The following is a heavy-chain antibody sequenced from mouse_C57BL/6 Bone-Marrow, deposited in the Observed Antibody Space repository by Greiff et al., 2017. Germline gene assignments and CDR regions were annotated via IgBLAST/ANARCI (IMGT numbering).Heavy chain of an antibody. CDR2: IDPETSGT. CDR1: GYTFTDYE. D-gene: IGHD1-1*01. V-gene: IGHV1-15*01. CDR3: TKTKNGSFDY. J-gene: IGHJ2*01. Sequence: VQLQQSGAELVRPGASVTLSCKASGYTFTDYEMHWVKQTPVHGLEWIGAIDPETSGTSYNQKFKGKAILTADKSSSTAYMKLRSLTSEDSAVYYCTKTKNGSFDYWGQGTTLTVSS.